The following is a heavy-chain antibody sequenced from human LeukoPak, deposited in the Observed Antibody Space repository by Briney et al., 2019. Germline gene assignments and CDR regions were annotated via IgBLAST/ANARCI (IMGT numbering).Heavy chain of an antibody. D-gene: IGHD5-18*01. CDR3: ARDWALYSYGYTFDAFDI. CDR1: GGXISSYY. Sequence: SETLSLTCTVSGGXISSYYWSWIRXPAGKGLEWIGRIYISGSTNYNPSLESRVTMSVDTSKNQFSLKLSSVTAADTAVYYCARDWALYSYGYTFDAFDIWGQGTMVTVSS. V-gene: IGHV4-4*07. J-gene: IGHJ3*02. CDR2: IYISGST.